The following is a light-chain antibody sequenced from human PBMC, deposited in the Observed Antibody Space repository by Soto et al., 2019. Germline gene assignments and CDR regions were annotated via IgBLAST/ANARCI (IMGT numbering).Light chain of an antibody. CDR3: QQYTYWPRT. Sequence: EIVMTQSPATLSVSPGERATLSCRASQSVGPNLAWYQQKPGQAPRLLIYGASTRAAGISPRFSGGGSGTEFTLTISSLQSEDFGVYYCQQYTYWPRTFGQGTKVGIK. CDR1: QSVGPN. V-gene: IGKV3-15*01. CDR2: GAS. J-gene: IGKJ1*01.